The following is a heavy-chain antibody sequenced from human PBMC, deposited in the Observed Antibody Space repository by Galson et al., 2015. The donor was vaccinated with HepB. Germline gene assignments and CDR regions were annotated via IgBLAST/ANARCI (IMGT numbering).Heavy chain of an antibody. J-gene: IGHJ6*02. CDR3: ARDRSILVRGNDYYYGMDV. V-gene: IGHV1-46*01. Sequence: VKVSCKASGYTFTSYYMHWVRQAPGQGLEWMGIINPSGGSTSYAQKFQGRVTMTRDTSTSTVYMELSSLRSEDTAVYYCARDRSILVRGNDYYYGMDVWGQGTTVTVSS. CDR1: GYTFTSYY. D-gene: IGHD3-10*01. CDR2: INPSGGST.